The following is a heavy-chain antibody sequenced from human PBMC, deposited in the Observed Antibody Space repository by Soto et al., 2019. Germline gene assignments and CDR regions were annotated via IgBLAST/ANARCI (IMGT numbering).Heavy chain of an antibody. Sequence: ASVKVSCKASGYTFTSYGISWVRQAPGQGLEWMGWISAYNGNTNYAQKLQGRVTMTTDTSTSTAYMELRSLRSDGTAVYYCAVTITFGPRTLDIWGQGTMVTVSS. CDR2: ISAYNGNT. J-gene: IGHJ3*02. CDR3: AVTITFGPRTLDI. D-gene: IGHD3-16*01. CDR1: GYTFTSYG. V-gene: IGHV1-18*01.